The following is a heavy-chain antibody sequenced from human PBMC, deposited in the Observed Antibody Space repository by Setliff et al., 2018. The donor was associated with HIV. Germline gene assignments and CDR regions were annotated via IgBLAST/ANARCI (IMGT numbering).Heavy chain of an antibody. J-gene: IGHJ3*01. CDR3: ASRGVGTSDAFDL. CDR1: GYTFTGYY. CDR2: INPNSGDT. Sequence: ASVKVSCKASGYTFTGYYIHWVRQAPGQGLEWVGRINPNSGDTNYAQKFQGRVTMTRDTSINTAYMDLGRLRSDDTAVYYCASRGVGTSDAFDLWGQGTMVTVS. D-gene: IGHD2-8*01. V-gene: IGHV1-2*06.